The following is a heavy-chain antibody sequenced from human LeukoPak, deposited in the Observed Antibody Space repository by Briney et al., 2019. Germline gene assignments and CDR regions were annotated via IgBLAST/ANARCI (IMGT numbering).Heavy chain of an antibody. CDR1: GGSISSYY. Sequence: SETLSLTCTVSGGSISSYYWSWIRQPPGKGLEWIGYIYYSGSTNYNPSLKSRVTISVDTSKNQFSLKLTSVTAADTAVYYCGRLNQARDAFDFWGQGTMVTVSS. V-gene: IGHV4-59*08. CDR3: GRLNQARDAFDF. J-gene: IGHJ3*01. CDR2: IYYSGST.